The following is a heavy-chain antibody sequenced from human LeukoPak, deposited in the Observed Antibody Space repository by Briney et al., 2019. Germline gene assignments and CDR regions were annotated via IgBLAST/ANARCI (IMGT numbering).Heavy chain of an antibody. J-gene: IGHJ3*02. D-gene: IGHD5-18*01. Sequence: SETLSLTCAVYGGSFSSYYWSWIRQPPGKGLEWIGEVNHSGGTNYNPSLKSRGTISVDTSKNQFSLKLSSVTAADTAVYYCARFKGETAMVTSAFDIWSQGTMVTVSS. CDR3: ARFKGETAMVTSAFDI. CDR2: VNHSGGT. V-gene: IGHV4-34*01. CDR1: GGSFSSYY.